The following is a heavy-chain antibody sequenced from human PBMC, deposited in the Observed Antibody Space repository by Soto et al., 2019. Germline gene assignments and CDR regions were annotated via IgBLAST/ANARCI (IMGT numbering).Heavy chain of an antibody. CDR2: IYYSGST. V-gene: IGHV4-59*01. CDR1: GGSISSYY. Sequence: PSETLSLTGTVSGGSISSYYCSWIRQPPGNGLEWIGYIYYSGSTNYNPSLKSRVTISVDTSKNQFSLKLSSVTAADTAVYYCARDQFGHYDIFGTYYYYGMDVWGQGTTVTVSS. CDR3: ARDQFGHYDIFGTYYYYGMDV. D-gene: IGHD3-9*01. J-gene: IGHJ6*02.